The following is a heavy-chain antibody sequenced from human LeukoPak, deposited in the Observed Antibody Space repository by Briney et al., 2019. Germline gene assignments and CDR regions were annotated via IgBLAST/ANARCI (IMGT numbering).Heavy chain of an antibody. D-gene: IGHD4-17*01. Sequence: SVKVSCKTSGGTFNNSAISWVQQAPGQGLEWLGGIMPLFGTAGYAQKFQGRVTITKDESTRTVYLELTSLTSDDTAVYYCARDVHGDYGSGWFDPWGQGTLVSVSS. V-gene: IGHV1-69*05. J-gene: IGHJ5*02. CDR3: ARDVHGDYGSGWFDP. CDR2: IMPLFGTA. CDR1: GGTFNNSA.